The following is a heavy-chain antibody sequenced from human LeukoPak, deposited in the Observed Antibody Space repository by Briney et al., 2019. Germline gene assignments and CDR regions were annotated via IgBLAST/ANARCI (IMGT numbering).Heavy chain of an antibody. V-gene: IGHV1-24*01. CDR3: ATERIVVVPAAPSGY. Sequence: MNWGRQAPGKGVEGVGGFDPEDGETIYAQKFQGRVTMTEDTSTDTAYMELSSLRSEDTAVYYCATERIVVVPAAPSGYWGQGTLVTVSS. J-gene: IGHJ4*02. CDR2: FDPEDGET. D-gene: IGHD2-2*01.